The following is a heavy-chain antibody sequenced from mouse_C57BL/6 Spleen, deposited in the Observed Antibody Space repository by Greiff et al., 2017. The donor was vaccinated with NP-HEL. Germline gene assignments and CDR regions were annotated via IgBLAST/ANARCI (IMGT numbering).Heavy chain of an antibody. CDR3: ARVWDEDYFDY. CDR1: GFTFSSYA. J-gene: IGHJ2*01. V-gene: IGHV5-4*01. Sequence: DVHLVESGGGLVKPGGSLKLSCAASGFTFSSYAMSWVRQTPEKRLEWVATISDGGSYTYYPDNVKGRFTISRDNAKNNLYLQMSHLKSEDTAMYYCARVWDEDYFDYWGQGTTLTVSS. D-gene: IGHD4-1*01. CDR2: ISDGGSYT.